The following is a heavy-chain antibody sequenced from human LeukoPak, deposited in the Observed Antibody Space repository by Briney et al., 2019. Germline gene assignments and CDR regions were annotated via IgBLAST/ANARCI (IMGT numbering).Heavy chain of an antibody. V-gene: IGHV1-18*01. J-gene: IGHJ6*03. Sequence: GASVKVSCKASGYTFTSYGISWVRQAPGQGLEWMGWISAYNGNTNYAQKLQGRVTMTTDTSTSTAYMELRSLRSDDTAVYYCARDGVAARPNYCYYMDVWGKGTTVTVSS. CDR2: ISAYNGNT. CDR3: ARDGVAARPNYCYYMDV. CDR1: GYTFTSYG. D-gene: IGHD6-6*01.